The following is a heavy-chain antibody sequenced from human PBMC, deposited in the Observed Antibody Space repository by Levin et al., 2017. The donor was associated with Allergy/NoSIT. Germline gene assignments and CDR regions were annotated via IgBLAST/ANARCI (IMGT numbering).Heavy chain of an antibody. V-gene: IGHV1-18*01. Sequence: GGSLRLSCKASGYTFTSYGISWVRQAPGQGLEWMGWISAYNGNTNYAQKLQGRVTMTTDTSTSTAYMELRSLRSDDTAVYYCARLISYYDSSGYSAFDIWGQGTMVTVSS. D-gene: IGHD3-22*01. CDR1: GYTFTSYG. CDR2: ISAYNGNT. J-gene: IGHJ3*02. CDR3: ARLISYYDSSGYSAFDI.